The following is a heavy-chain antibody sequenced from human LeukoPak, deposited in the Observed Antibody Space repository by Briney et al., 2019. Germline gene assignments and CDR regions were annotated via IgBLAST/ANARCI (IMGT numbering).Heavy chain of an antibody. D-gene: IGHD1-20*01. J-gene: IGHJ6*03. V-gene: IGHV1-2*02. Sequence: ASVKVSCKASGYTFTGYYMHWVRQAPGQGLEWMGWINPNSGGTNYAQKFQGRVTMTRDTSISTAYMELSRLRSDDTAVYYCARGGRITGAKIQYCYYYYMDVWGKGTTVTVSS. CDR1: GYTFTGYY. CDR3: ARGGRITGAKIQYCYYYYMDV. CDR2: INPNSGGT.